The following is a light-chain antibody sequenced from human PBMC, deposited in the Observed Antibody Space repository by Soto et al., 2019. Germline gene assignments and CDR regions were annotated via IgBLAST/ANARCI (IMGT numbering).Light chain of an antibody. CDR3: QQYGRSPT. J-gene: IGKJ1*01. V-gene: IGKV3-20*01. CDR2: GAS. CDR1: QSVSSSY. Sequence: ESVLTQSPGTLSLSPGERATLYCRASQSVSSSYLDWYQQKPGQAPRLLVYGASSRATGIPDRFSGSGSGTDFTLTISRLEPEDFAVYYFQQYGRSPTFGQGTKVEIK.